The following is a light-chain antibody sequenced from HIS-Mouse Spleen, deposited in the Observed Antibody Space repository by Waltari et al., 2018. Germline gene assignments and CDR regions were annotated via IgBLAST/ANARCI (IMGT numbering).Light chain of an antibody. V-gene: IGKV1-33*01. CDR1: QDISNY. CDR3: QQYDNLRVT. CDR2: DAS. Sequence: DIQMTQSPSSLSASVGDRVTITCQASQDISNYLNWYQQKPGKAPKLLIYDASNLETGVPSRFSGSRSGTDFTFTISSLQPEDIATYYCQQYDNLRVTFGPGTKVDIK. J-gene: IGKJ3*01.